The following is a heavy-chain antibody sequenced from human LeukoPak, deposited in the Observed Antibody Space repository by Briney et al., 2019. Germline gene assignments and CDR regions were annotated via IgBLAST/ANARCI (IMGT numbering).Heavy chain of an antibody. J-gene: IGHJ3*02. CDR1: GFTFSSYD. Sequence: GGSLRLSCAASGFTFSSYDMHWVRQATGKGLEWVSAVGTAGDTYYPGSVKGRFTISRENAKNSLYLQMNSLRAGDTAVYYCARVARETDAFDIWGQGIMVTVSS. V-gene: IGHV3-13*01. CDR3: ARVARETDAFDI. CDR2: VGTAGDT.